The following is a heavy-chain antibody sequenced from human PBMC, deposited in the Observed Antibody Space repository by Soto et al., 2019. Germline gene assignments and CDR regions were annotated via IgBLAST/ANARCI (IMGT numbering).Heavy chain of an antibody. D-gene: IGHD6-13*01. CDR1: GYTFTRYY. Sequence: ASVKVSCKASGYTFTRYYMHWERQAPGEGLEWMGIINPSGGSTSYAQKFQGRATMTRDTSTSTVYMELSSLRSEDTAAYYCPRARRRSWYQYYFDYWGQGTLVTVSS. CDR3: PRARRRSWYQYYFDY. J-gene: IGHJ4*02. V-gene: IGHV1-46*01. CDR2: INPSGGST.